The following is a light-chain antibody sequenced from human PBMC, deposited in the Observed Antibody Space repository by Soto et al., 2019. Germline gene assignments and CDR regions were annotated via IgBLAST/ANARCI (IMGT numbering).Light chain of an antibody. Sequence: EIGLRQSPGTLSLSAGARATLSFRASQSVSSSYLAWYQQKPGQAPRVLIYDASTRATGVPARFSGSGSGTEFTLTISSLQSEDFAVYYCQQYKNWWTFGQGTKVDI. J-gene: IGKJ1*01. CDR1: QSVSSSY. CDR3: QQYKNWWT. V-gene: IGKV3-15*01. CDR2: DAS.